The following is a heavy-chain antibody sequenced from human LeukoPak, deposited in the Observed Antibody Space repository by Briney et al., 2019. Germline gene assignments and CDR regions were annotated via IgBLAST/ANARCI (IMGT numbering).Heavy chain of an antibody. J-gene: IGHJ4*02. V-gene: IGHV1-2*02. CDR1: GYTFTGYY. CDR2: INPNSGGT. Sequence: ASVKVSCKASGYTFTGYYMHWVRQAPGQGLEWMGWINPNSGGTNYAQKFQGRVTMTRDTSISTAYMELSRLRSDDTAVYYCARETRGGYSAWFEDYWAQGTLVTVSS. D-gene: IGHD5-18*01. CDR3: ARETRGGYSAWFEDY.